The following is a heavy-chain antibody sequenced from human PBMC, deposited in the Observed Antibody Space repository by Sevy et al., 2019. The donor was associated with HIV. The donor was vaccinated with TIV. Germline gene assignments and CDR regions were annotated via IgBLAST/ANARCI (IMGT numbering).Heavy chain of an antibody. V-gene: IGHV3-7*01. Sequence: GGSLRLSCAASGFSFSNYWMHWVRQAPEKGLEWVANIKQDESEKYYVASVKGRFTISRDNAKNSVYLEMNSLRPEDTAIYYCAKGNSGSFDYWGQGTLVTVSS. CDR1: GFSFSNYW. D-gene: IGHD3-22*01. CDR2: IKQDESEK. CDR3: AKGNSGSFDY. J-gene: IGHJ4*02.